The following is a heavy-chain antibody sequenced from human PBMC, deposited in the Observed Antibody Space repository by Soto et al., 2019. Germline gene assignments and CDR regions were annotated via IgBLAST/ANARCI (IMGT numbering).Heavy chain of an antibody. Sequence: PGGSLRGSCVASGCTFSIYEKNWVRQAPGKGLEWVAVITYDGSNKYYADSVKGRFTISRDNSKNTLYLQMNSMRAEDTAVYYCAKCHPLPALNYYDSSGYLDYWGQGTLVIVYS. CDR1: GCTFSIYE. CDR3: AKCHPLPALNYYDSSGYLDY. V-gene: IGHV3-30*18. CDR2: ITYDGSNK. J-gene: IGHJ4*02. D-gene: IGHD3-22*01.